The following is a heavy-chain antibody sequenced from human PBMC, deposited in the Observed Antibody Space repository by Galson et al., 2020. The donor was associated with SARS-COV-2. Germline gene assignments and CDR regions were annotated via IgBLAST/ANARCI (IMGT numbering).Heavy chain of an antibody. CDR1: GDSVSSRSAA. V-gene: IGHV6-1*01. Sequence: SETLSLTCVISGDSVSSRSAAWTWIRHSPSRGLEWLGRTYYKSKWYNDYAASVKSRISIDPDTSRNQFSLQLNSVTPEDTAVYYCTREHSSDLDLSSSFDYWGPGTLVTVSS. CDR3: TREHSSDLDLSSSFDY. J-gene: IGHJ4*02. D-gene: IGHD1-1*01. CDR2: TYYKSKWYN.